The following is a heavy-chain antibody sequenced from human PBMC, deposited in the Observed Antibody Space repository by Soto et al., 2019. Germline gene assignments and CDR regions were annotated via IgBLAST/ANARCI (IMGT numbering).Heavy chain of an antibody. Sequence: QVQLVQSGAEVKKPGSSVKVSCKASGGTFSNYALSWVRQAPGQGLEWMGDIIPIFGTTNNAQKFQGRGTITADEATSTADMELSSLRSEDTAVYYCASCGEGDYYDISGCGWGPGTLVTVSS. J-gene: IGHJ1*01. D-gene: IGHD3-22*01. CDR2: IIPIFGTT. CDR3: ASCGEGDYYDISGCG. V-gene: IGHV1-69*12. CDR1: GGTFSNYA.